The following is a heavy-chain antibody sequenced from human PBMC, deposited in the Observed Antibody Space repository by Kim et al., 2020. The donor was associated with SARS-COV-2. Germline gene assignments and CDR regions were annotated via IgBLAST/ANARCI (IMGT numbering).Heavy chain of an antibody. Sequence: GGSLRLSCTASDFTLGSYGMNWVRQAPGKGLEWVASLEKGESLRFYKDSVQGRFTIFRDSSDDTLYLQMNGLRPEDTAVYYCVRDRWFGEHFYFDLWGSG. V-gene: IGHV3-30*02. D-gene: IGHD3-10*01. J-gene: IGHJ2*01. CDR3: VRDRWFGEHFYFDL. CDR2: LEKGESLR. CDR1: DFTLGSYG.